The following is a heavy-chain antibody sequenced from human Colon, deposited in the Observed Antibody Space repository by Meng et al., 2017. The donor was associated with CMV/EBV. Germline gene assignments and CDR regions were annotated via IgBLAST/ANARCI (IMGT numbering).Heavy chain of an antibody. CDR1: DFIFPSCA. J-gene: IGHJ5*02. V-gene: IGHV3-23*01. CDR2: FGGDETTT. Sequence: GESLKISCAAPDFIFPSCAMSCVREAPGKGLAWVSTFGGDETTTYYADSVKGRFSISRDNAKNSLYLQMNSLRAEDTAVYYCARDLSNYDGNWFDPWGQGTLVTVSS. D-gene: IGHD4-11*01. CDR3: ARDLSNYDGNWFDP.